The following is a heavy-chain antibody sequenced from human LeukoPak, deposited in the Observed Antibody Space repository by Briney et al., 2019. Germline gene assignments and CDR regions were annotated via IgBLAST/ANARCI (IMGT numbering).Heavy chain of an antibody. CDR3: ARGMRYCSSTSCYRNWFDP. D-gene: IGHD2-2*02. V-gene: IGHV3-21*01. J-gene: IGHJ5*02. CDR1: GFTFSSYS. CDR2: ISSSSSYI. Sequence: GGSLRLSCAASGFTFSSYSMNWVRQAPGKGLEWVSSISSSSSYIYYADSVKGRFTISRDNAKNSLYLQMNSLRAEDTAVYYCARGMRYCSSTSCYRNWFDPWGQGTLVTVSS.